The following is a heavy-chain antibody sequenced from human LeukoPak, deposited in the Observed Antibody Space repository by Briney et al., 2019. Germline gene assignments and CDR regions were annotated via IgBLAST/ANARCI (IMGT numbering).Heavy chain of an antibody. D-gene: IGHD2-2*01. Sequence: PGRSLRLSCAASGFTFSSYGMHWVRQAPGKGLEWVAVIWYDGSNKYYADSVKGRFTISRDNSKNTLYLQMNSLRAEDTAVYYCARDCTSATCYSGLDVWGQGTTVTVSS. CDR1: GFTFSSYG. J-gene: IGHJ6*02. CDR2: IWYDGSNK. V-gene: IGHV3-33*01. CDR3: ARDCTSATCYSGLDV.